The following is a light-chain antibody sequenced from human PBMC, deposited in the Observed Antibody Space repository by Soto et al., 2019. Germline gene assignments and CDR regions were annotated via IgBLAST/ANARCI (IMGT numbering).Light chain of an antibody. CDR2: DAS. CDR1: QSVSSY. J-gene: IGKJ5*01. Sequence: LVLTQSPVTLSWSPGERATLSCRASQSVSSYLAWYQQKPGQAPRLLIYDASNRATGIPARFSGSGSGTDFTLTISSLEPEDFAVYYCQQGGNWPLTFGQGTRLEIK. CDR3: QQGGNWPLT. V-gene: IGKV3-11*01.